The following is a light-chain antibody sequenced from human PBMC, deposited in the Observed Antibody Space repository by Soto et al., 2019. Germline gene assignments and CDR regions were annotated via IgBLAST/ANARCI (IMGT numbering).Light chain of an antibody. J-gene: IGLJ1*01. CDR2: GDT. CDR3: QSYDSSVSGYV. V-gene: IGLV1-40*01. Sequence: QLVLTQPPSVSGAPGQRVTISCTGSNSNIGAGYDVHWYQQLPGTAPKLLIFGDTNRPSGVPDRFSGSKSGTSASLAITGLQADDEADYYCQSYDSSVSGYVFGTGTKVTVL. CDR1: NSNIGAGYD.